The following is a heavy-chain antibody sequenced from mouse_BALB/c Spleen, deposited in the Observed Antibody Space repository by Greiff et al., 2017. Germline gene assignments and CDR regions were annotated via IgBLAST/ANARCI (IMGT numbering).Heavy chain of an antibody. J-gene: IGHJ4*01. CDR1: GFNIKDTY. D-gene: IGHD2-14*01. Sequence: VQLQQSGAELVKPGASVKLSCTASGFNIKDTYMYWVKQRPAQGLEWIGRIDPANGNTKYDPKFQGKATITADTSSNTAYLQLSSLTSEDTAVYYWASNYRSHYYAMDYWGQGTSVTVSS. V-gene: IGHV14-3*02. CDR3: ASNYRSHYYAMDY. CDR2: IDPANGNT.